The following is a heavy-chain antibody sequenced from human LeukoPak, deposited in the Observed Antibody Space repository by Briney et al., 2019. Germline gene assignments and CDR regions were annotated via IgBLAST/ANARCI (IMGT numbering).Heavy chain of an antibody. D-gene: IGHD3-3*01. J-gene: IGHJ6*02. CDR2: IYYSGST. CDR1: GGSISSGDYY. CDR3: ARDCLETGYYYYGMDV. Sequence: PSETLSLTCTVSGGSISSGDYYWSWIRQPPGKGLAWIGYIYYSGSTYYNPSLKSRVTISVDTSKNQFSLKLSSVTAADTAVYYCARDCLETGYYYYGMDVWGQGTTVTVSS. V-gene: IGHV4-30-4*01.